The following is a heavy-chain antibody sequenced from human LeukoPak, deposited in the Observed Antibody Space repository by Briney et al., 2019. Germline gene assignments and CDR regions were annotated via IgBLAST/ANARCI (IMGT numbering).Heavy chain of an antibody. CDR3: ARGQGGGAAAPYPFDY. V-gene: IGHV4-59*01. D-gene: IGHD6-13*01. CDR2: IYYSGST. CDR1: GGSISSYY. J-gene: IGHJ4*02. Sequence: SETLSLTCTVSGGSISSYYWSWIRRPPGKGLEWIGYIYYSGSTNYNPSLKSRVTISVDTSKNQFSLKLSSVTAADTAVYYCARGQGGGAAAPYPFDYWGQGTLVTVSS.